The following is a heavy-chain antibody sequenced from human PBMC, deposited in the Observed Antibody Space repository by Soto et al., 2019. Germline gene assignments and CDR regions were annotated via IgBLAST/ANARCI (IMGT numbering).Heavy chain of an antibody. V-gene: IGHV2-5*02. D-gene: IGHD3-16*01. CDR1: GFSLTTRGVG. Sequence: QITLKESGPTLVKPTQTLTLTCTFSGFSLTTRGVGVGWIRQPPGKALECLALIYWDDDKRYSPSLPSRLSITKDTSKNQVVLTMTSVDPVDTATYYCAHIPNYYQYDWFDPWGQGTLVSVSS. CDR3: AHIPNYYQYDWFDP. J-gene: IGHJ5*02. CDR2: IYWDDDK.